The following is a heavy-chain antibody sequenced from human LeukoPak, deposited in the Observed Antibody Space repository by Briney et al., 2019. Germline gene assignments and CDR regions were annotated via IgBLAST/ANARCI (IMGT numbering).Heavy chain of an antibody. CDR3: TRVIRAQFDP. CDR1: GFTFSNYA. Sequence: GGSLRLSCAASGFTFSNYAMHWVRQAPGKGLEWVAGISSDGNIRHLTDSVKGRFPISRDNSGTTLNLQMNSLRPEDTAVYYCTRVIRAQFDPWGQGTLVTVAS. CDR2: ISSDGNIR. J-gene: IGHJ5*02. V-gene: IGHV3-30*10.